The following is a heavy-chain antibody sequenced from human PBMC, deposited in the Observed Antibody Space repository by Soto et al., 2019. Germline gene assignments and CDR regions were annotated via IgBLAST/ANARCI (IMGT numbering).Heavy chain of an antibody. J-gene: IGHJ5*02. V-gene: IGHV4-59*08. CDR3: ARQIVQNSWFDP. CDR1: GGSISSYY. CDR2: IYYSGST. Sequence: SETLSLTCTVSGGSISSYYWSWIRQPPGKGLEWIGYIYYSGSTNYNPSLKSRVTISVDTSKNQFSLKLSSVTAADTAVYYCARQIVQNSWFDPWGQGTLVTVSS. D-gene: IGHD3-16*02.